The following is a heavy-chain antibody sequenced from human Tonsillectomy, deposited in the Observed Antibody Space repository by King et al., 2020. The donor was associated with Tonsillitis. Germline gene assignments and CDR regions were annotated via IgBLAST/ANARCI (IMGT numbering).Heavy chain of an antibody. J-gene: IGHJ4*02. V-gene: IGHV3-33*01. CDR2: IWDDGSKK. D-gene: IGHD3-10*01. Sequence: VQLVESGGGVVQPGRSLRLSCAASGYNFSSYGMHWVRQAPGKGLEWVALIWDDGSKKNYGNSVKVRFTISRDNSKNTLYLQMYTLRAEDTPVDYCARGIYGSWSYFIPQYWGQGTLCTVSS. CDR3: ARGIYGSWSYFIPQY. CDR1: GYNFSSYG.